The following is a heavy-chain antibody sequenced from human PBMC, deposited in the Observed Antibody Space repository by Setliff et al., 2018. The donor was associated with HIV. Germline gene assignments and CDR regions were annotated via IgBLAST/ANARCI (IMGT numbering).Heavy chain of an antibody. J-gene: IGHJ4*02. D-gene: IGHD2-21*02. Sequence: SETLSLTCTVSGDSIDRSNFFWTWIRQHPGKGLEWIGYIYYSGSATYNPSLKSQASISVDTSRDEFSLKLSSVTAADTAVYFCARGGAFCGRDSCYYLDYWGQGNPVTVSS. CDR2: IYYSGSA. V-gene: IGHV4-31*01. CDR3: ARGGAFCGRDSCYYLDY. CDR1: GDSIDRSNFF.